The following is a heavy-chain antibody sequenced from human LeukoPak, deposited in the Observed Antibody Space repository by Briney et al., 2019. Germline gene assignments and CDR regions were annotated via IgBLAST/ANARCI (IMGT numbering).Heavy chain of an antibody. Sequence: PSETLSLTCTVSGGSISSSSYYWGWIRQPPGKGLEWIGSIHYSGSTNYNPSLKSRVTISVDTSKNQFSLKLSSVTAADTAVYYCARRSGGSYSKYFQHWGQGTLVTVSS. CDR1: GGSISSSSYY. D-gene: IGHD2-15*01. V-gene: IGHV4-39*07. CDR3: ARRSGGSYSKYFQH. CDR2: IHYSGST. J-gene: IGHJ1*01.